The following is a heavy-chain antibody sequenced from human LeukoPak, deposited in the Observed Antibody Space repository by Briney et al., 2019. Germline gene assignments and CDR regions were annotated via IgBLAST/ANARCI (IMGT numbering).Heavy chain of an antibody. CDR2: ISSSSSYI. Sequence: GGSLRLSCAASGFTFSSYSMNWVRQAPGKGLEWVSSISSSSSYIYYADSVKGRFTISRDNAKNSLYLQMNSLRAEDTAVYYCARGMGTDYYYYYGMDVWAQGTTVTVSS. V-gene: IGHV3-21*01. CDR1: GFTFSSYS. CDR3: ARGMGTDYYYYYGMDV. J-gene: IGHJ6*02. D-gene: IGHD2-21*02.